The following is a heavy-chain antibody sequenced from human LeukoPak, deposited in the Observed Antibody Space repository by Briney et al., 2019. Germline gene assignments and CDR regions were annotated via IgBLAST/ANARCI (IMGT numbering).Heavy chain of an antibody. CDR1: GYAFTSYY. Sequence: PAASVKVSCKASGYAFTSYYMHWVRQAPGQGLEWMGIINPSGGSTSYAQKFQGRVTMTRDTSTSTVYMELSSLRSEDTAVYYCASDLLSRDYYYYGMDVWGQGTTVTVSS. V-gene: IGHV1-46*01. J-gene: IGHJ6*02. CDR2: INPSGGST. CDR3: ASDLLSRDYYYYGMDV. D-gene: IGHD1-26*01.